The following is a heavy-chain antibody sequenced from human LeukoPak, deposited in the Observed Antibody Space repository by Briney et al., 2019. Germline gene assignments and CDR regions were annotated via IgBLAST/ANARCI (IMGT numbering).Heavy chain of an antibody. CDR3: ARVADPQQPFDY. Sequence: SETLSLTCAVYGGSFSGYYWSWIRQPPGKGLEWIGSFYYSGNTYYNPSLKSRVTISVDTSKNQFSLTLNSVTAGDTAIYYCARVADPQQPFDYWGQGTLVTVSS. D-gene: IGHD6-13*01. V-gene: IGHV4-34*01. CDR1: GGSFSGYY. CDR2: FYYSGNT. J-gene: IGHJ4*02.